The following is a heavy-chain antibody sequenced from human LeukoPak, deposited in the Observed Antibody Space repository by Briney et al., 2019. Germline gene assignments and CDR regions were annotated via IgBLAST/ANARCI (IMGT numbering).Heavy chain of an antibody. J-gene: IGHJ4*02. D-gene: IGHD3-3*01. Sequence: SETLSLTCTVSGGSISSYYWSWVRQPAGKGLERIGRIYTSGSTNYNPSLKSRVTMSVDTSKNQFSLKLSSVTAADTAVYYCAREYDFWSGYYTDWGQGTLVTVSS. V-gene: IGHV4-4*07. CDR2: IYTSGST. CDR3: AREYDFWSGYYTD. CDR1: GGSISSYY.